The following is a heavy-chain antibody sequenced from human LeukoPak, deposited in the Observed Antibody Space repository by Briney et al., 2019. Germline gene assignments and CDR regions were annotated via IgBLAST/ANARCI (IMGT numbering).Heavy chain of an antibody. J-gene: IGHJ4*02. CDR3: AREPYYYDSSGYLGGYYFDY. V-gene: IGHV3-21*01. Sequence: GGSLRLSCAASGFTFSSYSMNWVRQAPGKGLEWVSSISSSSSYIYYADSVKGRFTISRDNAKNSLYLQMNSLRAEDTAVYYCAREPYYYDSSGYLGGYYFDYWGQGTQVTVSS. D-gene: IGHD3-22*01. CDR1: GFTFSSYS. CDR2: ISSSSSYI.